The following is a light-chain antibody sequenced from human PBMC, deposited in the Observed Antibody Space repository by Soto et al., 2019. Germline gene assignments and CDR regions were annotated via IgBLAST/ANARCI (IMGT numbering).Light chain of an antibody. J-gene: IGKJ1*01. Sequence: VVMTQSPATLSVSPGERATISCRASQSVKRFLAWYQQKPGQTPRLLIYGASTRATGIPARFSGSGSETECTLTINSLQSEDSALYYCQQYDNLWAFGQGTKVEI. CDR3: QQYDNLWA. CDR2: GAS. V-gene: IGKV3D-15*01. CDR1: QSVKRF.